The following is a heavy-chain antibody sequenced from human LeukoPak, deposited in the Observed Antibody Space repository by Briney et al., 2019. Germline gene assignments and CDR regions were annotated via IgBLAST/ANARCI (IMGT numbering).Heavy chain of an antibody. D-gene: IGHD3-22*01. V-gene: IGHV3-74*01. Sequence: PGGSLRLSCAASGFTFSNAWMHWVRQAPGKGLVWVSRINSDGSSTSYADSVKGRFTISRDNAKNTLYLQMNSLRAEDTAVYYCARGDYYDSSGYYYYWGQGTLVTVSS. CDR1: GFTFSNAW. CDR2: INSDGSST. CDR3: ARGDYYDSSGYYYY. J-gene: IGHJ4*02.